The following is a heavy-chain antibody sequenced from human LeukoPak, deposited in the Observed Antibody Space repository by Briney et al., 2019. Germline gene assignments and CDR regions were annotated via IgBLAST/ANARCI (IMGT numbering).Heavy chain of an antibody. Sequence: PGGSLRLSCAASGFTLSSNYMSWVRQAPGKGLEWVSVIYSGGSTYYADSVQGPFTISRDNSKNTLYLQMNSLRADDTAVYYCARRGDGYNLGYFDYWGQGTLVTVSS. D-gene: IGHD5-24*01. J-gene: IGHJ4*02. V-gene: IGHV3-53*01. CDR2: IYSGGST. CDR3: ARRGDGYNLGYFDY. CDR1: GFTLSSNY.